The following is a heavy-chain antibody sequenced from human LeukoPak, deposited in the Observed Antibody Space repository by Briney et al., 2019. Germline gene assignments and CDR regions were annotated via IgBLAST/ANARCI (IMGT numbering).Heavy chain of an antibody. Sequence: PSETLSLTCTVSGGSISSYYWSWIRQPPGKGLEWIGYIYDSGGTNYNPSLKSRVTLSLDTSKNQFSLKLSSVTAADTAVYYCARATWLPVGLYYYDSSGYYYYFDYWGQGTLVTVSS. V-gene: IGHV4-59*01. CDR2: IYDSGGT. CDR1: GGSISSYY. D-gene: IGHD3-22*01. CDR3: ARATWLPVGLYYYDSSGYYYYFDY. J-gene: IGHJ4*02.